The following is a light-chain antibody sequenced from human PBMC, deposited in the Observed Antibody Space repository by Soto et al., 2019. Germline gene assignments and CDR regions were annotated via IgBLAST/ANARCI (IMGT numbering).Light chain of an antibody. CDR2: GAS. V-gene: IGKV3-15*01. CDR3: QHYNSYSEA. Sequence: EIVMTQSPATRSVSAGERATLACGASQSVSSNLAWYQQKPGQAPRLLIYGASTRATGIPARFSGSGSGTEFTLTISSLQPDDFATYYCQHYNSYSEAFGQGTKVDIK. J-gene: IGKJ1*01. CDR1: QSVSSN.